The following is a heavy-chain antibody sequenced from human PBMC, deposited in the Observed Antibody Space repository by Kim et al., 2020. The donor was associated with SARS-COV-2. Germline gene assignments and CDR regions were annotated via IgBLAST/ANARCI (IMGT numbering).Heavy chain of an antibody. J-gene: IGHJ6*01. D-gene: IGHD4-17*01. V-gene: IGHV4-34*01. CDR3: ARGGGGTTVVTLGLGYYY. CDR2: INHSGST. CDR1: GGSFSGYY. Sequence: SETLSLTCAVYGGSFSGYYWSWIRQPPGKGLEWIGEINHSGSTNYNPSLKSRVTISVDTSKNQFTLKLSSVTAADTAVYYCARGGGGTTVVTLGLGYYY.